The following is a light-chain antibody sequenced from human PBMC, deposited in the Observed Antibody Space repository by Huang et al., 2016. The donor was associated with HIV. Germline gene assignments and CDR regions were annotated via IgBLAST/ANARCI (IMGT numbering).Light chain of an antibody. CDR3: QQYNNWPPEIT. J-gene: IGKJ5*01. V-gene: IGKV3-15*01. CDR1: QSISSN. CDR2: GAS. Sequence: EIVMTQSPATLPVSPGERVTLSCRASQSISSNLAWYQQKPGQAPRLLIYGASTRATGIPARFSGSGSGTEFTLTISSLQSEDFAVYYCQQYNNWPPEITFGQGTRLEIK.